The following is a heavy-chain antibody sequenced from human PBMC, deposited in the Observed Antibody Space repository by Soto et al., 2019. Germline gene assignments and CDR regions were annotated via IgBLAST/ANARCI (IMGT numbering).Heavy chain of an antibody. Sequence: PSETLSLTCAVSSGSISSSNWWSWVRQPPGKGLEWIGEIYHSGSTNYNPSLKSRVTISVDKSKNQFSLKLSSVTAADTAVYYCARKWTARETVYYYMDVWGKGTTVTVSS. CDR3: ARKWTARETVYYYMDV. V-gene: IGHV4-4*02. J-gene: IGHJ6*03. D-gene: IGHD2-8*01. CDR2: IYHSGST. CDR1: SGSISSSNW.